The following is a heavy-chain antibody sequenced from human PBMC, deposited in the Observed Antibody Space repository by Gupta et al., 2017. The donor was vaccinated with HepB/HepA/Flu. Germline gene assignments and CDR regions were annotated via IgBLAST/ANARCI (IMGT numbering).Heavy chain of an antibody. V-gene: IGHV1-2*02. CDR1: EYTFTDYY. D-gene: IGHD3-16*01. CDR2: INPNSGGT. J-gene: IGHJ5*02. Sequence: QVQLVQSGAEVKKPGASVKVSCKSSEYTFTDYYMHWVRQAPGQGLEWMGWINPNSGGTNYAQKFQGRVTMTRDTSITTVYMELNRLRYDDTAIYYCTRDRSPTTYYVRFDPWGQGTLVTVSS. CDR3: TRDRSPTTYYVRFDP.